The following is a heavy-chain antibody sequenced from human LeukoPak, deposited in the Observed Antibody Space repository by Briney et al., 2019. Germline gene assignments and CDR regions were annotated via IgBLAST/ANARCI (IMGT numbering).Heavy chain of an antibody. V-gene: IGHV1-2*04. Sequence: ASVKVSCKASGYTFTGYYMHWVRQAPGQGLEWMGWINPNSGGTNYAQKFQGWVTMTRDTSISTAYMELSRLRSDDTAVYYCARGRGVTRRAYYYYYMDVWGKGTTVTVSS. CDR3: ARGRGVTRRAYYYYYMDV. CDR1: GYTFTGYY. D-gene: IGHD4-23*01. CDR2: INPNSGGT. J-gene: IGHJ6*03.